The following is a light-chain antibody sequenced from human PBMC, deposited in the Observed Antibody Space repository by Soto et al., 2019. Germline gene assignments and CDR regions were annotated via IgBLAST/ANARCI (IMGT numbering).Light chain of an antibody. CDR1: QSVSSSY. CDR2: GAT. CDR3: QQYNNWPRT. Sequence: EIVLTQSPGTLSLSPVKRATLSCRASQSVSSSYLAWYQQKPGQAPRLLIHGATTRATGIPARFSGSGSGTEFTLTISSLQSEDFAVYYCQQYNNWPRTFGQGTKVDIK. V-gene: IGKV3-15*01. J-gene: IGKJ1*01.